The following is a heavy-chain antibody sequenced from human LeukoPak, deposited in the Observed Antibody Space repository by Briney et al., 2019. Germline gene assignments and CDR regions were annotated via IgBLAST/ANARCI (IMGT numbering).Heavy chain of an antibody. J-gene: IGHJ4*02. CDR1: GGSISSYY. V-gene: IGHV4-4*07. Sequence: PSETLYLTCTVSGGSISSYYWSWIRQPAGKGLEWIGRIYTSGSTNYNPSLKSRVTMSVDTSKNQFSLKLSSVTAADTAVYYCAREGGTLWFGELLPHFDYWGQGTLVTVSS. CDR3: AREGGTLWFGELLPHFDY. CDR2: IYTSGST. D-gene: IGHD3-10*01.